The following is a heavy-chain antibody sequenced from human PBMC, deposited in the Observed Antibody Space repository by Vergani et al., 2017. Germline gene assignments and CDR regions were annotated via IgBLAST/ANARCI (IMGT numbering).Heavy chain of an antibody. CDR1: GGSISSYY. Sequence: QVRLQESGPGLVKPSETLSLTCTVSGGSISSYYWSWIRQPPGKGLECIGYIYYSGSTNYNPSLKSRVTISVDTSKNQFSLKLSSVTAADTAVYYCARNPYCGGDCYSDAFDIWGQGTMVTVSS. CDR3: ARNPYCGGDCYSDAFDI. J-gene: IGHJ3*02. V-gene: IGHV4-59*01. D-gene: IGHD2-21*02. CDR2: IYYSGST.